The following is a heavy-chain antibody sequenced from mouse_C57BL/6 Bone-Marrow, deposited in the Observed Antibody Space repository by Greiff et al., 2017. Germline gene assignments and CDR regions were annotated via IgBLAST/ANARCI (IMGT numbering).Heavy chain of an antibody. D-gene: IGHD1-1*01. J-gene: IGHJ2*01. CDR2: INPSSGYT. CDR3: ARWDYYGSSYFDY. V-gene: IGHV1-4*01. CDR1: GYTFTSYT. Sequence: VQLVESGAELARPGASVKMSCKASGYTFTSYTMHWVKQRPGQGLEWIGYINPSSGYTKYNQKFKDKATLTADKSSSTAYMQLSSLTSEDSAVYYCARWDYYGSSYFDYWGQGTTLTVSS.